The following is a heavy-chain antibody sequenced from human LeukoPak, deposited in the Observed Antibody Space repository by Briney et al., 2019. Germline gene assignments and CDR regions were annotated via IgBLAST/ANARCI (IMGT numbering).Heavy chain of an antibody. J-gene: IGHJ4*02. CDR3: ARGGDTSGPDY. CDR1: GGSFSGYY. D-gene: IGHD6-19*01. CDR2: INHSGNT. V-gene: IGHV4-34*01. Sequence: SETLSLTCAVYGGSFSGYYWSWIRQPPGKGLEWIGEINHSGNTNYNPSLKSRVTISVDTSKNQFSLKLSSVTAADTAVYYCARGGDTSGPDYWGQGALVTASS.